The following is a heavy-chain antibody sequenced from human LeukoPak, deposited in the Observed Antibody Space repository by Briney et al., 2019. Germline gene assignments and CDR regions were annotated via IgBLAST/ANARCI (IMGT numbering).Heavy chain of an antibody. D-gene: IGHD3-22*01. J-gene: IGHJ4*02. V-gene: IGHV3-21*01. CDR2: ISSSSSYI. Sequence: GGSLRLSSAASGFTFSSYSMNWVRQAPGKGLEWVSSISSSSSYIYYADSVKGRFTISRDNAKNSLYLQMNSLRAEDTAVYYCARDPNYYDSSGQKDYFDYWGQGTLVTVSS. CDR1: GFTFSSYS. CDR3: ARDPNYYDSSGQKDYFDY.